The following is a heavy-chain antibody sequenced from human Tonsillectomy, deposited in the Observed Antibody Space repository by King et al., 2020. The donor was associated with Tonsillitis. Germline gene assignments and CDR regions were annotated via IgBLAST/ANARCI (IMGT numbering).Heavy chain of an antibody. CDR3: ARDGYDSSGIDY. CDR2: IYYSGST. Sequence: VQLQESGPGLVKPSETLSLTCTVSGGSVSSGSYYWSWIRQPPGKGLEWIGYIYYSGSTNYNPSLKSRVTISVDTSKNQFSLKLSSVTAADTAVYYCARDGYDSSGIDYWGQGTLVTVSS. D-gene: IGHD3-22*01. CDR1: GGSVSSGSYY. J-gene: IGHJ4*02. V-gene: IGHV4-61*01.